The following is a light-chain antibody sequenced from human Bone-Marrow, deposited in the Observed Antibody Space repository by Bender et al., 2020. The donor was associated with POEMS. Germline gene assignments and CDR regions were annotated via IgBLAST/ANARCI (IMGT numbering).Light chain of an antibody. J-gene: IGLJ3*02. CDR2: SSH. CDR3: AVWDDSLSGWV. CDR1: SSNIGAHA. Sequence: QSVLTQPPSASGTPGQRVTISCSGGSSNIGAHAVNWYQHLPGTAPKLLIYSSHRRPSEVPDRFSGSRSGTSASLAISGLQSEDEADYDCAVWDDSLSGWVFGGGTKLTVL. V-gene: IGLV1-44*01.